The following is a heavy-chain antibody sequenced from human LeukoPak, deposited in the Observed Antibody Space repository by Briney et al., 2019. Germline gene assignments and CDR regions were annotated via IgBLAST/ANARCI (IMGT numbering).Heavy chain of an antibody. J-gene: IGHJ4*02. CDR2: INPNSGGT. CDR3: ARDLEMATTPGY. CDR1: GYTFTGYY. D-gene: IGHD5-24*01. Sequence: ASVKVSCKASGYTFTGYYMHWVRQAPGQGLEWMGWINPNSGGTNYAQKFQGRVTMTTDTSTSTAYMELRSLRSDDTAVYYCARDLEMATTPGYWGQGTLVTVSS. V-gene: IGHV1-2*02.